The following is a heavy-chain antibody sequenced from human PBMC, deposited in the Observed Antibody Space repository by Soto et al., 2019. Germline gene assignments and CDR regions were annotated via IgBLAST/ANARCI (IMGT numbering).Heavy chain of an antibody. CDR2: MYHSGST. V-gene: IGHV4-30-2*01. Sequence: SETLSLTCAVSGGSISSGGYSWSWIRQPPGKGLEWIGYMYHSGSTYYNPSLKSRVTISVDTSKNQFSLKLSSVTAADTAVYYCARAYGDYVFDYWGQGTLVTAPQ. D-gene: IGHD4-17*01. J-gene: IGHJ4*02. CDR3: ARAYGDYVFDY. CDR1: GGSISSGGYS.